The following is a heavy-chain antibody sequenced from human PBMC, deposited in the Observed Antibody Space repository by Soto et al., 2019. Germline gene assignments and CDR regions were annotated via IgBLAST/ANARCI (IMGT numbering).Heavy chain of an antibody. Sequence: ASVKVSCKASGYTFTSYYMHWVRQAPGQGLERMGIINPSGGSTSYAQKFQGRVTMTRDTSTSTAYMELSSLRSEDTVVYFCARDPAAAGRSRYYYYYMDVWGKGTTVTVCS. D-gene: IGHD6-13*01. CDR2: INPSGGST. J-gene: IGHJ6*03. CDR3: ARDPAAAGRSRYYYYYMDV. V-gene: IGHV1-46*03. CDR1: GYTFTSYY.